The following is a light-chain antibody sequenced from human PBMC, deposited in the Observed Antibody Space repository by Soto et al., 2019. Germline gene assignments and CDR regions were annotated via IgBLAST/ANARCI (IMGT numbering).Light chain of an antibody. Sequence: DIQMTQSPSSLPASVGDRVTITCRASQSIGTSLNWYQQKPGEAPKLLIYAASSLQSGVPSRFSGSGSGTDFTLTISSLQPEDFATYYCQQSDHSPIYTFGQGTDLEIK. J-gene: IGKJ2*01. CDR1: QSIGTS. CDR2: AAS. CDR3: QQSDHSPIYT. V-gene: IGKV1-39*01.